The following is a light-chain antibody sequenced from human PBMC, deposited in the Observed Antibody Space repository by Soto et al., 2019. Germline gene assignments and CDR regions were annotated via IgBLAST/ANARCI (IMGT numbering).Light chain of an antibody. CDR3: LQYGSLTFT. CDR1: QSVSSSY. CDR2: GAS. J-gene: IGKJ5*01. Sequence: EIVMTQSPATLSVSPGERATLSCRASQSVSSSYLAWYPQKPGQAPRLLIYGASTRATGILDRFSGSEAGSECTLTISRLEPEDFVVDYCLQYGSLTFTFGQGTRLEIK. V-gene: IGKV3-20*01.